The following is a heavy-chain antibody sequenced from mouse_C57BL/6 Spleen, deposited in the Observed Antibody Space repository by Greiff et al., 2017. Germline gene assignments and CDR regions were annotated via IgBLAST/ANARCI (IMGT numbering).Heavy chain of an antibody. CDR3: ARWGTAQATNYFDY. V-gene: IGHV1-52*01. J-gene: IGHJ2*01. D-gene: IGHD3-2*02. Sequence: QVQLKQPGAELVRPGSSVKLSCKASGYTFTSYWMHWVKQRPIQGLEWIGNIDPSDSETHYNQKFKDKATLTVDKSSSTAYMQLSSLTSEDSAVYYCARWGTAQATNYFDYWGQGTTLTVSS. CDR1: GYTFTSYW. CDR2: IDPSDSET.